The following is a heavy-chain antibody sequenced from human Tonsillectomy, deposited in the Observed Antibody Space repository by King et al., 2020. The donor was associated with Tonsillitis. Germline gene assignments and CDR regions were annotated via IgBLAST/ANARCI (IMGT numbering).Heavy chain of an antibody. CDR2: VINSWST. D-gene: IGHD2-15*01. J-gene: IGHJ4*02. CDR1: GGSISIVAYY. Sequence: VQLQESGPGLVKPSQTLSLTCTVSGGSISIVAYYWTCIRQPPGKGLEWIGYVINSWSTEYNPSLKRRVTISMETSKNHFSLDLSSVTAADTAVYYCARVLSGGGDYDYWGQGTLVTVSS. CDR3: ARVLSGGGDYDY. V-gene: IGHV4-31*03.